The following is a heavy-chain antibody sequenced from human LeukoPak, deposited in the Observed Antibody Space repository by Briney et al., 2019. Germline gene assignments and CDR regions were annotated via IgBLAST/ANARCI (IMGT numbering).Heavy chain of an antibody. Sequence: GGSLRLSCAAFGFTFSSYWMSWVRQAPGKGLEWVANIKQDGSEKYYVDSVKGRFTISRGNAKNSLYLQMNSLRAEDTAVYYCARDPVQDFDYWGQGTLVTVSS. V-gene: IGHV3-7*01. CDR3: ARDPVQDFDY. CDR1: GFTFSSYW. D-gene: IGHD1-1*01. CDR2: IKQDGSEK. J-gene: IGHJ4*02.